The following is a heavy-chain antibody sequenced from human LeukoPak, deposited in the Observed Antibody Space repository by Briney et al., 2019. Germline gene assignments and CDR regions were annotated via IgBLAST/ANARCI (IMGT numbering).Heavy chain of an antibody. CDR2: ISSSSSYI. CDR3: AKDFLVGIVGATYEPYGMDV. J-gene: IGHJ6*02. CDR1: GFTFSSYS. Sequence: GGSLRLSCAASGFTFSSYSMNWVRQAPGKGLEWVSSISSSSSYIYYADSVKGRFTISRDNAKNSLYLQMNSLRAEDTAVYYCAKDFLVGIVGATYEPYGMDVWGQGTTVTVSS. D-gene: IGHD1-26*01. V-gene: IGHV3-21*01.